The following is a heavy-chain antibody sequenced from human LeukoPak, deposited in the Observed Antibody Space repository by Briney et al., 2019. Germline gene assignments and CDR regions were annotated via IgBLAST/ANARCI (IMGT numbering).Heavy chain of an antibody. CDR2: ISAYNGNT. D-gene: IGHD2-2*01. V-gene: IGHV1-18*01. CDR3: ARVLPPDIVVVPAAEGWFDP. CDR1: GYTFTSYG. Sequence: ASVKVSCKASGYTFTSYGISWGRQAPGQGLEWMGWISAYNGNTNYAQKLQGRVTMTTDTSTSTAYMELRSLRSDDTAVYYCARVLPPDIVVVPAAEGWFDPRGQGTLVTVSS. J-gene: IGHJ5*02.